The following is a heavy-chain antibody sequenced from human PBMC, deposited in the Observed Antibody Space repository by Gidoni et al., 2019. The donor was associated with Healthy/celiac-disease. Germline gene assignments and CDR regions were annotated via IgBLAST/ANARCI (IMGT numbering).Heavy chain of an antibody. CDR3: ARSSWPYGSGRHYFDY. J-gene: IGHJ4*02. CDR2: IYHSGST. CDR1: GYSISSGYY. Sequence: QVQLQESGPGLVKPSETLSLTCTVSGYSISSGYYWGWIRQPPGKGLEWIGSIYHSGSTYYNPSLKSRVTISVDTSKNQFSLKLSSVTAADTAVYYCARSSWPYGSGRHYFDYWGQGTLVTVSS. V-gene: IGHV4-38-2*02. D-gene: IGHD3-10*01.